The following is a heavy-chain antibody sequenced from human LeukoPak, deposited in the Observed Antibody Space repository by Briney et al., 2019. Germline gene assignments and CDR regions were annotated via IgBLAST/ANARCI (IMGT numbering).Heavy chain of an antibody. Sequence: APVKVSCKASGYTFTSYDINWVQQATGQGLEWMGWMNPNSGNTGYAQKFQGRVTMTRNTSISTAYMELSSLRSGDTAVYYCARGPSYYYGSGRYDDWGQGTLVTVSS. D-gene: IGHD3-10*01. CDR1: GYTFTSYD. J-gene: IGHJ4*02. V-gene: IGHV1-8*01. CDR3: ARGPSYYYGSGRYDD. CDR2: MNPNSGNT.